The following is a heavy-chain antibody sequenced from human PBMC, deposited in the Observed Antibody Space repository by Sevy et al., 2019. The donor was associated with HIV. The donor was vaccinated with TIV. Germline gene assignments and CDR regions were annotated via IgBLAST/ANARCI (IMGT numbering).Heavy chain of an antibody. D-gene: IGHD6-13*01. CDR3: TTHAGIAAAGRVFDY. CDR1: GFTFSDHY. V-gene: IGHV3-72*01. CDR2: TRNKADSYTT. Sequence: GGSLRLSCAASGFTFSDHYMEWVRQAPGKGLEWVGRTRNKADSYTTEYAASVKGRFTLSRDDSKNSRYLQMNSLKTEDTAVYYCTTHAGIAAAGRVFDYWGQGTLVTVSS. J-gene: IGHJ4*02.